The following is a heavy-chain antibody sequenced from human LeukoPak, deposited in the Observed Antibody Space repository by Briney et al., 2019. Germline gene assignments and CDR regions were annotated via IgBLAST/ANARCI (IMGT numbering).Heavy chain of an antibody. J-gene: IGHJ4*02. Sequence: GGSLRLLCATSGFTFSRCWMIWVRQAPGKGLQWVANIKEDGSAKYYLDSVQGRFTISRDNSKNTLYLQMNSLRAEDTAVYYCVSFGDTAMGVYYWGQGTLVTVSS. CDR3: VSFGDTAMGVYY. CDR2: IKEDGSAK. CDR1: GFTFSRCW. V-gene: IGHV3-7*05. D-gene: IGHD5-18*01.